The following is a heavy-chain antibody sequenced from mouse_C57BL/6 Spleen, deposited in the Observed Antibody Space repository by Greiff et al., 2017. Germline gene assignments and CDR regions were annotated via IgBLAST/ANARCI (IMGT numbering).Heavy chain of an antibody. V-gene: IGHV1-61*01. D-gene: IGHD1-1*01. CDR1: GYTFTSYW. J-gene: IGHJ1*03. Sequence: VQLQQPGAELVRPGSSVKLSCKASGYTFTSYWMDWVKQRPGQGLEWIGNIYPSDSATHYNQKFKDKATLTVDKSSSTAYMQLSSLTSEDSAVYYCASAYYSGSTSYWYVDVWGTGTTVTVAS. CDR3: ASAYYSGSTSYWYVDV. CDR2: IYPSDSAT.